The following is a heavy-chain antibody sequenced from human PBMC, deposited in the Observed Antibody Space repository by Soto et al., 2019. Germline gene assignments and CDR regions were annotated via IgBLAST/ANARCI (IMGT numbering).Heavy chain of an antibody. CDR1: GGTFSSYT. CDR3: ARASSYSSSWYMNY. CDR2: IIPILGIA. J-gene: IGHJ4*02. D-gene: IGHD6-13*01. V-gene: IGHV1-69*02. Sequence: SVKVSCKASGGTFSSYTISWVRQAPGQGLEWMGRIIPILGIANYAQKFQGRVTITADKSTSTAYMELSSLRSEDTAVYYCARASSYSSSWYMNYWGQGTLVTVSS.